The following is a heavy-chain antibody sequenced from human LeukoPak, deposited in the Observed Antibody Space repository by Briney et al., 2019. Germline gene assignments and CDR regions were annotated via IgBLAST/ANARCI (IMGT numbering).Heavy chain of an antibody. CDR1: GGSISSSSYY. CDR2: IYYSGST. Sequence: SETLSLTCTVSGGSISSSSYYWGWIRQPPGKGLEWIGSIYYSGSTYYHPSLKSRVTISVDTSKYQFSLKLSSVTAADTAVYYCASYLTTIFGVPRRVYYYYYGMDVWGQGTTVTVSS. D-gene: IGHD3-3*01. J-gene: IGHJ6*02. CDR3: ASYLTTIFGVPRRVYYYYYGMDV. V-gene: IGHV4-39*01.